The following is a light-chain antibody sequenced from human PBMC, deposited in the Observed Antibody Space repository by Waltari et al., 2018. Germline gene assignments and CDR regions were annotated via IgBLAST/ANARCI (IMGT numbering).Light chain of an antibody. J-gene: IGLJ1*01. CDR2: EVF. CDR3: CSYAGRGTYV. CDR1: TSDVGSYDL. Sequence: QSALTQPASVSGTPGPSIPISCSGTTSDVGSYDLGSWYQQHPGEAPKLLICEVFKRPPDTSSRFSGAKSGSTASLTISGLQPEDEADYYCCSYAGRGTYVFGSGTKVTVL. V-gene: IGLV2-23*02.